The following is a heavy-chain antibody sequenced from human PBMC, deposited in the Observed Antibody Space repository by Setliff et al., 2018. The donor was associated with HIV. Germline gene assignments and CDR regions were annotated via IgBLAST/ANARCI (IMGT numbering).Heavy chain of an antibody. Sequence: PSETLSLTCAVYGGSFSGFYWGWIRQPPGKGLQWIGSIYFSGSTYYNPSLKSRVTISVDTSKNQFSLKLRSVTAADTGIYYCARHRSYGDYDPNWFDPWGRGTLVTVSS. CDR2: IYFSGST. J-gene: IGHJ5*02. CDR3: ARHRSYGDYDPNWFDP. D-gene: IGHD4-17*01. V-gene: IGHV4-39*01. CDR1: GGSFSGFY.